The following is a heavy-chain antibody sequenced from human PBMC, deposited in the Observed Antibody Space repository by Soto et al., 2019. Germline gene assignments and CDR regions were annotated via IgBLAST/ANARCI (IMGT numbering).Heavy chain of an antibody. CDR3: AKASLREFDH. V-gene: IGHV3-30*18. CDR1: GFTFRTYG. CDR2: ISNDESYK. D-gene: IGHD4-17*01. J-gene: IGHJ4*02. Sequence: QVQLVESGGGVVQPGTSLRLSCAASGFTFRTYGMHWVRQAPGKGLEWVAVISNDESYKSYADSVKGRFTISRDNSKNTLYLQMSSLRAEDTAVYYCAKASLREFDHWGQGTLVTVAS.